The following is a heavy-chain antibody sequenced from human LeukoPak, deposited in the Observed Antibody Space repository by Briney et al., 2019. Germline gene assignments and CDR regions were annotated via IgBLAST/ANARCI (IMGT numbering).Heavy chain of an antibody. J-gene: IGHJ3*02. CDR1: GFTFDDYA. CDR2: ISGDGGST. Sequence: PGRSLRLSCTASGFTFDDYAMHWVRQAPGRGLEWVSLISGDGGSTYYADSVKGRFTISRDNSKNSLYLQMNSLRTEDTALYYCAKALGTYYYDSSGYSSAFDIWGQGTMVTVSS. V-gene: IGHV3-43*02. D-gene: IGHD3-22*01. CDR3: AKALGTYYYDSSGYSSAFDI.